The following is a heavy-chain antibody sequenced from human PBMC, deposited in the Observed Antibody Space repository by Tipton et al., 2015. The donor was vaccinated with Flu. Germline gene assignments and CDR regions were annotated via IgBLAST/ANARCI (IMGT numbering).Heavy chain of an antibody. CDR2: INHSGST. CDR3: ARGTWELLRTYYYYYMDV. V-gene: IGHV4-34*01. Sequence: TLSLTCAVYGGSFSGYYWSWIRQPPGKGLEWIGEINHSGSTNYNPSLKSRVTISVDTSKNQFSLKLSSVTAADTAVYYCARGTWELLRTYYYYYMDVWGKGTTVTVSS. D-gene: IGHD1-26*01. J-gene: IGHJ6*03. CDR1: GGSFSGYY.